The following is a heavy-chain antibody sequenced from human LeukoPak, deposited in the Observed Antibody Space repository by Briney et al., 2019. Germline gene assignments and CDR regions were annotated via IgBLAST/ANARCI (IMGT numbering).Heavy chain of an antibody. V-gene: IGHV1-69*05. CDR1: GGTFSSYA. Sequence: EASVKVSCKASGGTFSSYAISWVRQAPGQGLEWMGGIIPIFGTANYAQKFQGRVTITTDESTSTAYMELSSLRSEDTAVYYCARVPPIVVVPAARAPKPTYYYYYMDVWGKGTTVTVSS. CDR2: IIPIFGTA. CDR3: ARVPPIVVVPAARAPKPTYYYYYMDV. J-gene: IGHJ6*03. D-gene: IGHD2-2*01.